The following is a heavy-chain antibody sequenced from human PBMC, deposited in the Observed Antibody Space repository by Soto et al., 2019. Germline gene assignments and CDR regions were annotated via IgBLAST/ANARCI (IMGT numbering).Heavy chain of an antibody. J-gene: IGHJ4*02. V-gene: IGHV3-74*01. CDR1: GFTFRSSW. Sequence: EVQLVESGGGSVQPGGSLRLSCVASGFTFRSSWMHWVRQAPGKGLVWVSRINSGATTKNYAEYAKGRFTIARDNAENTLYLQMDSLTAEDTAVYYCARGPTGWYGYDYWGQGTLLTVSS. CDR3: ARGPTGWYGYDY. D-gene: IGHD6-19*01. CDR2: INSGATTK.